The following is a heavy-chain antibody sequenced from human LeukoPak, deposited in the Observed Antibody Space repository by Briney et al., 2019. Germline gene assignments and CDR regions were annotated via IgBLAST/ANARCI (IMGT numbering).Heavy chain of an antibody. D-gene: IGHD2-15*01. CDR2: INHSGST. CDR3: ARLSYCSGGSCSYYYYYYMDV. V-gene: IGHV4-34*01. Sequence: SETLSLTCAVYGGSFSGYYWSWIRQPPGKGLEWIGEINHSGSTNYNPSLKSRVTISVDTSKNQFSLKLSSVTAADTAVYYCARLSYCSGGSCSYYYYYYMDVWGKGTTVTISS. J-gene: IGHJ6*03. CDR1: GGSFSGYY.